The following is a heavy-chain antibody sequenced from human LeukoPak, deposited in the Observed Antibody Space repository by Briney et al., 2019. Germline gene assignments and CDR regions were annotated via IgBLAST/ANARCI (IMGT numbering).Heavy chain of an antibody. Sequence: SETLSLTCTVSGGSISSYYWSWIRQPPGKGLEWIGYIYYSGSTNYNPSLKSRVTISVDTSKNQFSLKLSSVTAADTAVYYCARQRRQLRDFGIWGQGTMVTVSS. CDR2: IYYSGST. CDR3: ARQRRQLRDFGI. V-gene: IGHV4-59*01. J-gene: IGHJ3*02. CDR1: GGSISSYY. D-gene: IGHD5-24*01.